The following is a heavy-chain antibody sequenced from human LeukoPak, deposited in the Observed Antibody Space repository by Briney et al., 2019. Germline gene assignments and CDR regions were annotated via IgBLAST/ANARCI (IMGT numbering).Heavy chain of an antibody. CDR3: AXVFFSQVKAAGPHFYYYMDV. D-gene: IGHD6-13*01. Sequence: GGSLRLSCAASGFTFSSYSMNWVRQAPGKGLEWVSSINNSSSYIDYADSVKGRFTISGDNAKNSLYLQMNSLTAEDTAVYYCAXVFFSQVKAAGPHFYYYMDVWGKGTTVTVSS. CDR2: INNSSSYI. J-gene: IGHJ6*03. V-gene: IGHV3-21*01. CDR1: GFTFSSYS.